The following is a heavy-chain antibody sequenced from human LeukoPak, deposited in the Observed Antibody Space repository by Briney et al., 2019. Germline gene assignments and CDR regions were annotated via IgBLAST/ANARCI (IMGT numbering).Heavy chain of an antibody. CDR3: AREMSYCSSTSCYLDAFDI. D-gene: IGHD2-2*01. J-gene: IGHJ3*02. Sequence: SETLSLTCTVSGGSISSGSYYWSWIRQPAGKRLEWIGRIYTSGSTNYNPSLKSRVTISVDTSKNQFSLKLSSVTAADTAVYYCAREMSYCSSTSCYLDAFDIWGQGTMVTVSS. CDR1: GGSISSGSYY. CDR2: IYTSGST. V-gene: IGHV4-61*02.